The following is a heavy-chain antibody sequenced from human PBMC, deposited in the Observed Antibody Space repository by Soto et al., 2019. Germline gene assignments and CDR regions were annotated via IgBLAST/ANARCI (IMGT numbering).Heavy chain of an antibody. CDR2: ISAYNGNT. V-gene: IGHV1-18*01. CDR1: GYTFTSYG. J-gene: IGHJ4*02. D-gene: IGHD3-3*01. Sequence: ASVKVSCKASGYTFTSYGISWVRQAPGQGLEWIGWISAYNGNTNYAQKLQGRVTMTTDTSTSTAYMELGSLRSDDTAVYYCARNTYYDFWSGPTLIDYWGQGTLVTVSS. CDR3: ARNTYYDFWSGPTLIDY.